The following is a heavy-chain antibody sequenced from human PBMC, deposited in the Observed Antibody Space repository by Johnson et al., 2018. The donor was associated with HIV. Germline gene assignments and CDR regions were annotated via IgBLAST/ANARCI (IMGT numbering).Heavy chain of an antibody. CDR3: AKGPRADAFDI. CDR2: ISGGDDST. CDR1: GFTVSSNY. J-gene: IGHJ3*02. Sequence: VQLVESGGGLVQPGGSLRLSCAASGFTVSSNYMSWVRQAPGKGLEWVSGISGGDDSTYYADSVKGRFSISRDNSKNTLYVQMNSLRAEDTAVYYCAKGPRADAFDIWGQGTMVTVSS. V-gene: IGHV3-23*04.